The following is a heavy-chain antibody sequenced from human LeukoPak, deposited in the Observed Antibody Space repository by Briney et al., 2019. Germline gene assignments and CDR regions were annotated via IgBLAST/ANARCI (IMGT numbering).Heavy chain of an antibody. CDR1: GFTFSSYW. D-gene: IGHD4-17*01. CDR2: ISSSSSYI. J-gene: IGHJ4*02. Sequence: GGSLRLSCAASGFTFSSYWMNWVRQAPGKALEWVSSISSSSSYIYYADSVKGRFTISRDNAKNSLYLQMNSLRAEDTAVYYCARDYAYGDYDDFFMYSADYWGQGTLVTVSS. CDR3: ARDYAYGDYDDFFMYSADY. V-gene: IGHV3-21*01.